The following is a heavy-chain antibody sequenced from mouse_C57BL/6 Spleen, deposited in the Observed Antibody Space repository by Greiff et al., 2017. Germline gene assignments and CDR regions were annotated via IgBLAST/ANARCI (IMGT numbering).Heavy chain of an antibody. CDR3: ARGTRYFDY. D-gene: IGHD3-3*01. V-gene: IGHV1-50*01. J-gene: IGHJ2*01. CDR2: IDPSDSYT. CDR1: GYTFTSYW. Sequence: VQLHQPGAELVQPGASVKLSCKASGYTFTSYWMQWVNQRPGQGLEWIGEIDPSDSYTNYNQKFKGKATLTVDTYSSTAYMQLSSLTSEDSAVYYCARGTRYFDYWGKGTTLTVSS.